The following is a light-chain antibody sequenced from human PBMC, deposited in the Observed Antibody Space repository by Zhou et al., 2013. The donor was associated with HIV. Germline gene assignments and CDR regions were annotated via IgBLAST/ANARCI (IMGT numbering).Light chain of an antibody. CDR1: QSISRY. CDR3: QQSFGTPVT. V-gene: IGKV1-39*01. J-gene: IGKJ4*02. CDR2: ASS. Sequence: DIQMTQSPSSLSVSVGDRVTITCRASQSISRYLNWFQHKPGEAPNLLIYASSTLLTGVPSRFSGSGSGTDFTLTISSLQPEDFATYYCQQSFGTPVTFGGGTRVDIK.